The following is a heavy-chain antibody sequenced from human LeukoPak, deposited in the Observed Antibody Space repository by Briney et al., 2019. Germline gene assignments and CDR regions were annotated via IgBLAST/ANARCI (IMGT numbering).Heavy chain of an antibody. J-gene: IGHJ4*02. V-gene: IGHV3-48*02. CDR1: GFTFSAYH. CDR3: ARRDPFDY. CDR2: ISTDSGTL. Sequence: GGSLRLSYASSGFTFSAYHMNWVRQAPGKGLEWISFISTDSGTLYYADSVKGRFTISRDNAANSLYLQMNNLRDEDTAVYYCARRDPFDYWGQGTMVTVSS.